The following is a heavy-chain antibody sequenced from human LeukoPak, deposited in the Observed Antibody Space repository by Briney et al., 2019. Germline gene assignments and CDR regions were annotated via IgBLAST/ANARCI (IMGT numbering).Heavy chain of an antibody. Sequence: SETLSLTCTVSGGSISSYYWSWIRQPPGKGLEWIGEIKHSGSTNYNPSLKSRVTISVDTSKNQFSLKLSSVTAADTAVYYCASGYYDSSGYYPGGFDYWGQGTLVTVSS. J-gene: IGHJ4*02. CDR3: ASGYYDSSGYYPGGFDY. CDR2: IKHSGST. V-gene: IGHV4-34*01. D-gene: IGHD3-22*01. CDR1: GGSISSYY.